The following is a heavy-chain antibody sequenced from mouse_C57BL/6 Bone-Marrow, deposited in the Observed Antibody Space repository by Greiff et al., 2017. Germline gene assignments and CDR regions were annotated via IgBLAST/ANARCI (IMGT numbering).Heavy chain of an antibody. CDR1: GFNIKDDY. CDR3: TTGGYFDV. J-gene: IGHJ1*03. V-gene: IGHV14-4*01. Sequence: VQLKESGAELVRPGASVKLSCTASGFNIKDDYMPWVKQRPEQGLEWIGWIDPENGDTEYASNFQGKATITADTSSNTAYLQLSRLTSEDTAVYYGTTGGYFDVWGTGTTVTVSS. CDR2: IDPENGDT.